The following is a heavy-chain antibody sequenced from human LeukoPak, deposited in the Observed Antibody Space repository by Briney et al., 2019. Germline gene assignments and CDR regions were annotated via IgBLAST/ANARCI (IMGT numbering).Heavy chain of an antibody. CDR1: GFTFSDYY. V-gene: IGHV3-11*01. Sequence: GGSLRLSCAASGFTFSDYYMSWIRQAPGKGLEWVSYISSSGSIIYYADSVKGRFTISRDNAKNSLYLQMNSLRAEDTAVYYGARNSSSWISRQRDVWGKGPTVTISS. CDR2: ISSSGSII. CDR3: ARNSSSWISRQRDV. D-gene: IGHD6-13*01. J-gene: IGHJ6*04.